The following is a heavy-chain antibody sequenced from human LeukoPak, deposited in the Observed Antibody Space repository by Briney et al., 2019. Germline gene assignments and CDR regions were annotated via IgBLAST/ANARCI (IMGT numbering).Heavy chain of an antibody. CDR2: INPSDDST. Sequence: GASVKVSCKASGYTFNSYYMHWVRQAPGQGLEWMGIINPSDDSTRYAQKFQGRVTMTKDTSTNTVYMDLSSLSSDDTAVYYCARGLYCSSTSCYRTDFDYWGQGTLVTVSS. D-gene: IGHD2-2*01. CDR1: GYTFNSYY. V-gene: IGHV1-46*02. CDR3: ARGLYCSSTSCYRTDFDY. J-gene: IGHJ4*02.